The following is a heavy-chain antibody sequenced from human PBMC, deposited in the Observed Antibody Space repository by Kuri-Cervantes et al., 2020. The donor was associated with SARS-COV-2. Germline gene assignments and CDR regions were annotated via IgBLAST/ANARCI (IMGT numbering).Heavy chain of an antibody. D-gene: IGHD3-3*01. CDR1: GYTFTSYG. CDR3: ARASSHYYDFWSGSYDAFDI. J-gene: IGHJ3*02. V-gene: IGHV1-18*01. Sequence: AAVKVSCKASGYTFTSYGISWVRQAPGQGLEWMGWISAYNGNTNYAQKLQGRVTITRNTSISTAYMELSSLRSEDTAVYYCARASSHYYDFWSGSYDAFDIWGQGTMVTVSS. CDR2: ISAYNGNT.